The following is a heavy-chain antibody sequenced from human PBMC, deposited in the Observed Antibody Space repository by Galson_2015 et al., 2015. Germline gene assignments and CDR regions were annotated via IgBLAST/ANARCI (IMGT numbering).Heavy chain of an antibody. CDR1: GYTFTGYY. D-gene: IGHD2-2*01. V-gene: IGHV1-2*04. Sequence: SVKVSCKASGYTFTGYYMHWVRQAPGQGLEWMGWINPNSGGTNYAQKFQGWVTMTRDTSISTAYMELSRLRSDDTAVYYCARVYCSSTSCYFGAFEIWGQGTMVTVSS. CDR2: INPNSGGT. J-gene: IGHJ3*02. CDR3: ARVYCSSTSCYFGAFEI.